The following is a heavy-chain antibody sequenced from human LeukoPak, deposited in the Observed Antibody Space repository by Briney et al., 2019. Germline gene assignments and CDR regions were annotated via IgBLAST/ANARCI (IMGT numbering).Heavy chain of an antibody. CDR1: GGSFSGYY. CDR3: AREHTARSAFDI. V-gene: IGHV4-34*01. D-gene: IGHD5-18*01. Sequence: SETLSLTCAAYGGSFSGYYWSWIRQPPGKGLEWIGEINHSGSTNYNPSLKSRVTISVDTSKNQFSLKLSSVTAADTAVYYCAREHTARSAFDIWGQGTMVTVSS. CDR2: INHSGST. J-gene: IGHJ3*02.